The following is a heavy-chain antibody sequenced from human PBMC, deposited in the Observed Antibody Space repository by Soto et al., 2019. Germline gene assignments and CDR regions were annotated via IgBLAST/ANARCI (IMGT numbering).Heavy chain of an antibody. CDR1: GYTFTGYY. CDR2: INPNSGDT. D-gene: IGHD2-15*01. Sequence: ASVKVSCKASGYTFTGYYTHWVRQAPGQGLEWMGWINPNSGDTNYAQKFQGRVSMTRDTSISTAYMELSRLRSDDTAVYYCVRKAIVAVITARDNWFDPWGQGTLVTVSS. V-gene: IGHV1-2*02. CDR3: VRKAIVAVITARDNWFDP. J-gene: IGHJ5*02.